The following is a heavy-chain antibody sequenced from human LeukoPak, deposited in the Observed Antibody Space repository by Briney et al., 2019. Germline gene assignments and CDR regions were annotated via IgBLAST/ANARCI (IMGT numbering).Heavy chain of an antibody. V-gene: IGHV4-59*01. J-gene: IGHJ4*02. Sequence: SETLSLTCTVSGGSISSYYWSWIRQPPGKGLEWIGYIYYSGSANYNPSLKSRVTISVDTSKNQFSLKLSSVTAADTAVYYCARAESYYYDSSGYYFMSPFDYWGQGTLVTVSP. CDR1: GGSISSYY. D-gene: IGHD3-22*01. CDR3: ARAESYYYDSSGYYFMSPFDY. CDR2: IYYSGSA.